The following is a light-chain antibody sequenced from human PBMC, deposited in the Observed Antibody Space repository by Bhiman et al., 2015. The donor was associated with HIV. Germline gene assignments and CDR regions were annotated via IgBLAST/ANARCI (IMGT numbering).Light chain of an antibody. CDR3: AAWDDSLSGYV. CDR2: KNN. J-gene: IGLJ1*01. Sequence: QSVLTQPPSVSAAPGQKVTISCSGSSSNIGNNYVSWYQQLPGTAPKLLIYKNNQRPSGVPDRFSGSKSGSSASLAISGLRSEDEGDYYCAAWDDSLSGYVFGGGTKVTVL. V-gene: IGLV1-47*01. CDR1: SSNIGNNY.